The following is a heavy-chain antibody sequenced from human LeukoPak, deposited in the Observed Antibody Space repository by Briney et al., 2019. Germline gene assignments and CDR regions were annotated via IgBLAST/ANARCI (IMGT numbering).Heavy chain of an antibody. J-gene: IGHJ4*02. CDR1: GGSISSSSYY. CDR2: IYYSGST. Sequence: SETLSLTCTVSGGSISSSSYYWGWIRQPPGKGLEWIGSIYYSGSTYYNPSLKSRVTISVDTSKNQFSLKLSSVTAADTAVYYCARDGHSSGWRNIDYWGQGTLVTVSS. V-gene: IGHV4-39*07. D-gene: IGHD6-19*01. CDR3: ARDGHSSGWRNIDY.